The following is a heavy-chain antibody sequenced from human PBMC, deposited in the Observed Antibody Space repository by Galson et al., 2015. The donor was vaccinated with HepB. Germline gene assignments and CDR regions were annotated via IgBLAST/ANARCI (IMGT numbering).Heavy chain of an antibody. CDR2: ISSSSYI. V-gene: IGHV3-21*01. J-gene: IGHJ4*02. Sequence: SLRLSCAASGFTFSSYSMNWVRQAPGKGLEWVSSISSSSYIYYADSVKGRFTISRDNAKNSLYLQMNSLRAEDTAVYYCARGGYSSGWLDYWGQGTLVTVSS. CDR3: ARGGYSSGWLDY. D-gene: IGHD6-19*01. CDR1: GFTFSSYS.